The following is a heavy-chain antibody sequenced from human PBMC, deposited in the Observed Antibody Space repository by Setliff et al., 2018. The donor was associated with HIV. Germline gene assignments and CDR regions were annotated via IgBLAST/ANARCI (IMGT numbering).Heavy chain of an antibody. CDR2: ISQSGSA. CDR3: ASLRRSNLFPWFGP. V-gene: IGHV4-34*01. D-gene: IGHD6-13*01. J-gene: IGHJ5*02. Sequence: SETLSLTCAVYGASFNDYYWNWVRQPPGRGLEWIGEISQSGSAIYHPSLKSRVSMSVDTSKNQFSLKLKSVTAADTAMYYCASLRRSNLFPWFGPWGQGTLVTVSS. CDR1: GASFNDYY.